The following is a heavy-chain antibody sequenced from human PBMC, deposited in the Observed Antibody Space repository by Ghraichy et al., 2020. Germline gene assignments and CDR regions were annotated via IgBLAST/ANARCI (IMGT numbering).Heavy chain of an antibody. D-gene: IGHD6-19*01. V-gene: IGHV3-33*08. CDR3: ARGISSGWLPTLLDY. CDR2: IWYDGSNK. CDR1: GFTFSSYG. Sequence: GGSLRLSCAASGFTFSSYGMHWVRQAPGKGLEWVAVIWYDGSNKYYADSVKGRFTISRDNSKNTLYLQMNSLRAENTAVYYCARGISSGWLPTLLDYWGQGTLVTVSS. J-gene: IGHJ4*02.